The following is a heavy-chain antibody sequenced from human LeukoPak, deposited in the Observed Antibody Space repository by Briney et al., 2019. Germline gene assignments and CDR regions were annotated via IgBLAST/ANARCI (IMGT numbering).Heavy chain of an antibody. CDR2: ISGSGGST. CDR3: AKDQSSSTYFDY. CDR1: GFTFSSYA. V-gene: IGHV3-23*01. D-gene: IGHD6-6*01. Sequence: GGSLRLSCAASGFTFSSYAMSWVRQAPGKGLEWVSAISGSGGSTYYADSVKGRFTISRDNSKNTPYLQMNSLRAEDTAVYYCAKDQSSSTYFDYWGQGTLVTVSS. J-gene: IGHJ4*02.